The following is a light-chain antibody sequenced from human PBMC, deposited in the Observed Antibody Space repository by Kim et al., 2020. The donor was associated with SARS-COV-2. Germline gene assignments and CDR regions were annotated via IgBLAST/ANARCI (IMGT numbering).Light chain of an antibody. CDR3: LQDYRYPRT. CDR2: RVF. Sequence: ASAGDRVTITSRASQDIRNDLGWYQDKSGQTPKVPIYRVFYFQSGVASRFSGSVCGTDFTLAISSLQTEDFPNDYCLQDYRYPRTFGQGTKVDIK. V-gene: IGKV1-6*01. J-gene: IGKJ1*01. CDR1: QDIRND.